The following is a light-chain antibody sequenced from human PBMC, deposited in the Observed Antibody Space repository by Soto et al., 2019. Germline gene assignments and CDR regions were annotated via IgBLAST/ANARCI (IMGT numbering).Light chain of an antibody. J-gene: IGLJ2*01. V-gene: IGLV1-51*02. CDR1: SSNIGNNY. Sequence: QSVLTQPPSVSAAPGQKVTISCSGTSSNIGNNYVSWYQHFPGTAPKLLIYEDNKRPSGIPDRFSGSKSGTSATLGITGLQTGDEADYYCGAWDDSLSAVFGGGTKVTVL. CDR3: GAWDDSLSAV. CDR2: EDN.